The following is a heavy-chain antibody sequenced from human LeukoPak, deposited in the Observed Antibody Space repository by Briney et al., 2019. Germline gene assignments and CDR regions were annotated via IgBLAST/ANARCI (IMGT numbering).Heavy chain of an antibody. CDR2: MNEYGSEI. CDR3: AREKQSGGTPFDY. J-gene: IGHJ4*02. V-gene: IGHV3-7*01. D-gene: IGHD1-26*01. CDR1: GFIFRDFS. Sequence: GGSLRLSCSVSGFIFRDFSMSWVRQAPGKGLEWVAKMNEYGSEIFYVDSVKGRFTISRDNGKNSLYLQMNSLRAEDTAVYYCAREKQSGGTPFDYWGQGSLVTVSS.